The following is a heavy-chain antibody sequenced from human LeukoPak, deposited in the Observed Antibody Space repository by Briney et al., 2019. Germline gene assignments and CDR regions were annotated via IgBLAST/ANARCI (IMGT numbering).Heavy chain of an antibody. CDR1: GFTFNSYA. CDR2: ISYDGSKK. CDR3: ARDSPYSGDYSPIDY. Sequence: GGSLRLSCAASGFTFNSYAIHWVRQAPGKGLEWVAVISYDGSKKFYAPSVKGRFTISRDNSKNTLYLHMNSLRAEDTAVYYCARDSPYSGDYSPIDYWGQGTLVTVSS. J-gene: IGHJ4*02. D-gene: IGHD1-26*01. V-gene: IGHV3-30*04.